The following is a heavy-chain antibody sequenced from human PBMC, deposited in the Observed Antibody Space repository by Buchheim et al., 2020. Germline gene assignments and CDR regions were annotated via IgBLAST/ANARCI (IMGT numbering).Heavy chain of an antibody. D-gene: IGHD3-16*01. J-gene: IGHJ4*02. CDR2: TYPGGSDI. CDR1: GDTLSSYW. Sequence: EVQLVQSGAELRKPGESLRISCQTSGDTLSSYWVGWVRQKPGKGLEWMGITYPGGSDIRYGPSFQGHVTFSVDKSTSTSYLQWRRLEASDAAMYYCACQRNYVFEKWGQGTL. CDR3: ACQRNYVFEK. V-gene: IGHV5-51*01.